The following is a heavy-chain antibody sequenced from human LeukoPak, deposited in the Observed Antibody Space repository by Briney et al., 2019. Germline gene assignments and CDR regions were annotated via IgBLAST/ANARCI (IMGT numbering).Heavy chain of an antibody. V-gene: IGHV3-53*01. Sequence: GGSLRLSCVASGFTVSSNYMNWVRQAPGKGLEWVSVIYSGGTTHYADSVKGRFTISRDNSKNTLYLQMNSLRAGDTAVYYCAAKYELTKVWGQGTLVTVSS. D-gene: IGHD3-3*01. J-gene: IGHJ4*02. CDR1: GFTVSSNY. CDR3: AAKYELTKV. CDR2: IYSGGTT.